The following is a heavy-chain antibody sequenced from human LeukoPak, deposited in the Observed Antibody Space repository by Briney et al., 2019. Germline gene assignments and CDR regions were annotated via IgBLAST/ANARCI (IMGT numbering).Heavy chain of an antibody. J-gene: IGHJ1*01. V-gene: IGHV3-30*03. CDR1: GVTLSPYG. CDR3: GSYFDSSGYYFEYFQH. CDR2: ISYEGGTQ. D-gene: IGHD3-22*01. Sequence: GGSLRLSCAASGVTLSPYGMHWVRQAPGKGLEWVAVISYEGGTQHYADSVKGRFIISRDNSKNTLYLQMNSLRAEDTALYYCGSYFDSSGYYFEYFQHWGQGTLVTVSS.